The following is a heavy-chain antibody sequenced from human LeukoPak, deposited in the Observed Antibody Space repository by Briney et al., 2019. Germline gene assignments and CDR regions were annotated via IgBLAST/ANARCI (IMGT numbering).Heavy chain of an antibody. CDR2: IYHSGST. Sequence: PSQTLSLTCTVSGYSISSGYYWGWIRQPPGKGLEWIGSIYHSGSTYYNPSLKSRVTISVDTSKNQFSLKLSSVTAADTAVYYCASPRLGALGWFDPWGQGTLVTVSS. CDR1: GYSISSGYY. D-gene: IGHD6-19*01. V-gene: IGHV4-38-2*02. J-gene: IGHJ5*02. CDR3: ASPRLGALGWFDP.